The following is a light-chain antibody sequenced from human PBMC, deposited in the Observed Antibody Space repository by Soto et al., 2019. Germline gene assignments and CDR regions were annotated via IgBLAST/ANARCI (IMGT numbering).Light chain of an antibody. V-gene: IGKV1-5*03. CDR1: QTISSW. CDR3: QQYNTYSPERT. CDR2: KAS. Sequence: DIQITESPSTVSGTVGDRVTLTCRVIQTISSWLAWYQQKPGKAPKLLIYKASTLKSGVPSRFSGSGSGTEFTLTISSLQPDDFATYYCQQYNTYSPERTSGQRAKVDI. J-gene: IGKJ1*01.